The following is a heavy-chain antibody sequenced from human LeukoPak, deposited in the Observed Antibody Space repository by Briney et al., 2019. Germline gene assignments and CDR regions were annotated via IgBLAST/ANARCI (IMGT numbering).Heavy chain of an antibody. J-gene: IGHJ4*02. D-gene: IGHD2-2*01. V-gene: IGHV3-7*01. CDR1: GFTSSNYW. CDR3: ARVLYGSRVNVIDS. CDR2: MNEYGSEK. Sequence: GGSLTLSCAASGFTSSNYWINWVRQAPGKGLEWVASMNEYGSEKYYVDSVRGRFTISRDNAENSLFLHMNSLRVEDTAVYRCARVLYGSRVNVIDSWGPGTLVTVSS.